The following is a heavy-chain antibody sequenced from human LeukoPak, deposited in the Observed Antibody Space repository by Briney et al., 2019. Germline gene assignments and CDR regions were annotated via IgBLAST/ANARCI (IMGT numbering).Heavy chain of an antibody. CDR2: INSDGSST. CDR1: GFTFSSYW. Sequence: GGSLRLPCAASGFTFSSYWMHWVRQAPGKGLVWVSRINSDGSSTSYADSVKGRFTISRDNAKNTLFLQVNSLRAEDTAVYYCARREYNNGYVFGGPGTLVTVSS. CDR3: ARREYNNGYVF. J-gene: IGHJ4*02. V-gene: IGHV3-74*01. D-gene: IGHD5-18*01.